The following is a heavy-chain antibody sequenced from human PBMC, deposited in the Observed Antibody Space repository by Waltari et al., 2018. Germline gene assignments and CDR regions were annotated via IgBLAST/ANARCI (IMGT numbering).Heavy chain of an antibody. J-gene: IGHJ4*02. D-gene: IGHD2-15*01. CDR2: IYYSGST. CDR3: ARSSGRYCSGGSCYPDYFDY. V-gene: IGHV4-59*11. CDR1: GGSISSHY. Sequence: QVQLQESGPGLVKPSETLSLTCTVSGGSISSHYWSWIRQPPGKGLEWIGYIYYSGSTNYTPSLTSRVTISVDTSKNQFSLKLSSVTAADTAVYYCARSSGRYCSGGSCYPDYFDYWGQGTLVTVSS.